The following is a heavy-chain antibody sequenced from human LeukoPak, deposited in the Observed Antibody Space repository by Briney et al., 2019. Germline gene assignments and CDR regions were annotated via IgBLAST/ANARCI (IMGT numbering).Heavy chain of an antibody. CDR2: ISAYNGNT. J-gene: IGHJ4*02. CDR3: ARTSSIAVAGTRFDY. V-gene: IGHV1-18*01. D-gene: IGHD6-19*01. CDR1: GYTFTSYG. Sequence: ASVKVSCKASGYTFTSYGISRVRQAPGQGLEWMGWISAYNGNTNYAQKLQGRVTMTTDTSTSTAYMELRSLRSDDTAVYYCARTSSIAVAGTRFDYWGQGTLVTVSS.